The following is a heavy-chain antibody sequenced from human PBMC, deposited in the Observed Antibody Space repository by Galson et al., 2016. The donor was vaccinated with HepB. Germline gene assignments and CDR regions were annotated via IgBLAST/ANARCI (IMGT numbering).Heavy chain of an antibody. D-gene: IGHD6-13*01. V-gene: IGHV4-31*03. J-gene: IGHJ4*02. CDR1: GGSISSGGYY. CDR3: GRGRQQVDY. Sequence: TLSLTCTVSGGSISSGGYYWTWIRQHPGKGLEWIGYIYYTGSTYYNPSLKSRVSISMDTSKNHFSLRLTSLTAADTAVYFCGRGRQQVDYWGQGTLATVSS. CDR2: IYYTGST.